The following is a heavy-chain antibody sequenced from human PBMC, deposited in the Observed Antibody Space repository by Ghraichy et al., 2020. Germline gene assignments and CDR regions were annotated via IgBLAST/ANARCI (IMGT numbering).Heavy chain of an antibody. CDR2: IHYTGST. CDR1: GGSISSYY. CDR3: ARGRPEFITMVRGVIEFEY. V-gene: IGHV4-59*01. Sequence: SETLSLTCTVSGGSISSYYWSWIRQPPGKGLEWIGYIHYTGSTNYNPSLKSRVTISVDTLKNQFSLKLSSVTAADTAVYYCARGRPEFITMVRGVIEFEYWGQGTLVTVSS. D-gene: IGHD3-10*01. J-gene: IGHJ4*02.